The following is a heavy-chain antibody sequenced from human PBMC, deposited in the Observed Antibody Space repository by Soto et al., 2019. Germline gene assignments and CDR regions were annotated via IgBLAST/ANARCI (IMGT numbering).Heavy chain of an antibody. D-gene: IGHD2-15*01. CDR1: GGSISSRNYH. Sequence: PSETLSLTCTVSGGSISSRNYHWGWIRQSPGKGLEWIGSVYYSGTTYYNPSLKSRVTMSVDTSKNQFSLELTSVTAADTAVYFCARRYCSSGSCFFDYWGQGSLVTSPQ. J-gene: IGHJ4*02. CDR2: VYYSGTT. V-gene: IGHV4-39*01. CDR3: ARRYCSSGSCFFDY.